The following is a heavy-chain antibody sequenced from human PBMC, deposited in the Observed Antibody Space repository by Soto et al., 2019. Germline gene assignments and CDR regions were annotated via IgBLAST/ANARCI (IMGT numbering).Heavy chain of an antibody. CDR1: GFTFSSYG. Sequence: HPVWSMRLSCAASGFTFSSYGMHWVRQAPGKGLEWVAVISYDGSNKYYADSVKGRFTISRDNSKNTLYLQMNSLRAEDTAVYYWAKDRRAAADYYYYGMDVWGQGTTVTVSS. J-gene: IGHJ6*02. V-gene: IGHV3-30*18. CDR3: AKDRRAAADYYYYGMDV. D-gene: IGHD6-13*01. CDR2: ISYDGSNK.